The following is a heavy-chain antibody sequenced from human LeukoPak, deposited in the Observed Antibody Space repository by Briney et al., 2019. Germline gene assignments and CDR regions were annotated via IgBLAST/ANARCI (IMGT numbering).Heavy chain of an antibody. J-gene: IGHJ6*02. D-gene: IGHD6-13*01. CDR1: GGSISSYY. CDR2: IYYSGST. V-gene: IGHV4-59*01. Sequence: SETLSLTCTVSGGSISSYYWSWIRQPPGKGLEWIGYIYYSGSTNYNPSLKSRVTISVDTSKNQFSLKLSSVTAADTAVYYCARGQGAAAGTMDVWGQGTTVTVSS. CDR3: ARGQGAAAGTMDV.